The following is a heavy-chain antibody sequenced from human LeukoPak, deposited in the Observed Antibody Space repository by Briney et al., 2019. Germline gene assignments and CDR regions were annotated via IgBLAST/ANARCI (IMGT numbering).Heavy chain of an antibody. Sequence: GGSLRLSCAAPGFTFSSYWMSWVRQAPGKGLEWVANIKKDGSEKKYVDSVKGRFTISRDNAENLLYLEMNSLRAEDTAVYYCAREGGNGWYSGWFDPWGQGILVTVSS. CDR2: IKKDGSEK. D-gene: IGHD6-19*01. CDR3: AREGGNGWYSGWFDP. V-gene: IGHV3-7*01. CDR1: GFTFSSYW. J-gene: IGHJ5*02.